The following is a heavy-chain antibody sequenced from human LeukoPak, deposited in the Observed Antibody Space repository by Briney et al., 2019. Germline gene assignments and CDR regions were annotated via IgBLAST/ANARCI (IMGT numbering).Heavy chain of an antibody. CDR3: ARHSAGKDYYYYMDV. V-gene: IGHV4-38-2*01. CDR2: IYHSGST. CDR1: GYSISSGYY. Sequence: SETLSLTCAVSGYSISSGYYWGWIRQPPGKGLEWIGSIYHSGSTYYNPSLKSRVTISVDTSKYQFSLKLSSVTAADTAVYYCARHSAGKDYYYYMDVWGKGTTVTVSS. D-gene: IGHD1-26*01. J-gene: IGHJ6*03.